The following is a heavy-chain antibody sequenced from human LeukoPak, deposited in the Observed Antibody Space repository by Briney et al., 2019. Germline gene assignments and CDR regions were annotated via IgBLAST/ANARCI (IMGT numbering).Heavy chain of an antibody. CDR2: INHSGST. Sequence: SETLSLTCAVYGGSFSVYYWSWIRQPPGKGLEWIGEINHSGSTNYNPSLKSRVTISVDTSKNQFSLKLSSVTAADTAVYYCAGAALTYYYGSGSSYPDYWGQGTLVTVSS. CDR3: AGAALTYYYGSGSSYPDY. D-gene: IGHD3-10*01. J-gene: IGHJ4*02. CDR1: GGSFSVYY. V-gene: IGHV4-34*01.